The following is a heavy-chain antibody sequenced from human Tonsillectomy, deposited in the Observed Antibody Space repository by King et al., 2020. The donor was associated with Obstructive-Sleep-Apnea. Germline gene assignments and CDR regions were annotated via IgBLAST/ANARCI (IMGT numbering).Heavy chain of an antibody. J-gene: IGHJ1*01. Sequence: QLQESGPGLVKPSETLSLTCTVSGGSISTTSYYWGWIRQPPGKGLEWVGSIYYSGSTYCNPSLKSRVTISVDTSKNQFSLKVSSVTAADTAVYYCAGEDYNDDSAGAYSIWGQGTLVTVSS. V-gene: IGHV4-39*07. CDR2: IYYSGST. CDR1: GGSISTTSYY. CDR3: AGEDYNDDSAGAYSI. D-gene: IGHD2-21*01.